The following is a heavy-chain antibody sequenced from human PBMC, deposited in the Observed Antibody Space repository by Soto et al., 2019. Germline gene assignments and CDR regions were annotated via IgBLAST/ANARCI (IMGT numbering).Heavy chain of an antibody. V-gene: IGHV3-23*01. CDR2: ISGSSGAT. CDR3: AKRVRSNGGPSDI. Sequence: EVQLWQSGGGLVQPGGSLRLSCVASGFTFSSYVMSWVRQAPGKGLEWVSDISGSSGATFYADSVTGRFTISRDNSKNTLYLKMNSLRAEDTAVYYCAKRVRSNGGPSDIWGQGTMVTVSS. CDR1: GFTFSSYV. J-gene: IGHJ3*02. D-gene: IGHD1-26*01.